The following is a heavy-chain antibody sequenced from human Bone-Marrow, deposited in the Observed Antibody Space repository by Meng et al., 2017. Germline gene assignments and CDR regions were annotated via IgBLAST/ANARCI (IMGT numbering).Heavy chain of an antibody. V-gene: IGHV1-69*01. CDR1: GGTFRSYA. J-gene: IGHJ4*02. D-gene: IGHD4-17*01. CDR2: INPIFGTA. CDR3: ARTYGDYCFDY. Sequence: QVQVVVGGAGGKKPGSSVKVSCKASGGTFRSYAIGWVRQAPGQGLEWMGRINPIFGTANYAQKFQGRVKITADESTSTAYMELSSLRSEDTAVYYCARTYGDYCFDYWGQGTLVTVSS.